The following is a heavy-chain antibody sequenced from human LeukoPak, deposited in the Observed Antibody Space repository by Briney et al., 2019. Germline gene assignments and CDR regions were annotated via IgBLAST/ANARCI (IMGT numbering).Heavy chain of an antibody. J-gene: IGHJ4*02. Sequence: PGGSLRLSCAASGFILSDYNMHWVRQAPGKGLEWVAVISYDGSNKYYADSVKGRFTISRDNSKNTLYLQMNSLRAEDTAVYYCASSIVAVATGIEYWGQGTLVTVSS. CDR1: GFILSDYN. V-gene: IGHV3-30*04. D-gene: IGHD6-6*01. CDR3: ASSIVAVATGIEY. CDR2: ISYDGSNK.